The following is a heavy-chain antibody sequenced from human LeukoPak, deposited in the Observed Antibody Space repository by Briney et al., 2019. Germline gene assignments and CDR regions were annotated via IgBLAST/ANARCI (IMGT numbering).Heavy chain of an antibody. Sequence: ASVKVSCKASGYTFTSYDINWVRQATGQGLEWMGWMNPNSGNTGYAQKFQGRVTMTRNTSISTAYMELSSLRSDDTAVYYCARDTYYDSSGSIDYWGQGTLVTVSS. CDR2: MNPNSGNT. CDR3: ARDTYYDSSGSIDY. V-gene: IGHV1-8*01. D-gene: IGHD3-22*01. CDR1: GYTFTSYD. J-gene: IGHJ4*02.